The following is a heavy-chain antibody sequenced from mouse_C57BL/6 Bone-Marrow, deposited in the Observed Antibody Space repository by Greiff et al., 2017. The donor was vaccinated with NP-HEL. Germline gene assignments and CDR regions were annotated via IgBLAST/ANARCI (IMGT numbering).Heavy chain of an antibody. CDR1: GFTFSSYA. D-gene: IGHD1-1*01. CDR2: ISDGGSYT. Sequence: EVKLVESGGGLVKPGGSLKLSCAASGFTFSSYAMSWVRQTPEKRLEWVATISDGGSYTYYPDNVKGRFIISRDNAKNNLYLQMSHLKSEDTAMYYCARCLYYYGSRDYAMDYWGQGTSVTVSS. V-gene: IGHV5-4*03. CDR3: ARCLYYYGSRDYAMDY. J-gene: IGHJ4*01.